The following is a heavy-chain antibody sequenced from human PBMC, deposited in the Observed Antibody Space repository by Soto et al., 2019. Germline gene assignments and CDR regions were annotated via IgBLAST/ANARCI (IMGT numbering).Heavy chain of an antibody. V-gene: IGHV1-69*01. CDR1: GGTFSSYA. CDR3: ARSQGSSTSLEIYYYYYYGMDV. J-gene: IGHJ6*02. D-gene: IGHD2-2*01. CDR2: IIPISGTA. Sequence: QVQLVQSGAEVKKPGSSVKVSCKASGGTFSSYAISWVRQAPGQGLEWMGGIIPISGTANYAQKFQGRVTITADESRSTAYMELSSLTSEDTAVYYCARSQGSSTSLEIYYYYYYGMDVWGQGTTVTVSS.